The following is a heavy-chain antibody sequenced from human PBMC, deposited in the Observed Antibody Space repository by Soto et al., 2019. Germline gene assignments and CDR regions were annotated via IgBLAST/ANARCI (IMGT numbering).Heavy chain of an antibody. CDR2: IIPIFGTA. CDR1: GGTFSSYA. Sequence: QVQLVQSGAEVKKPGSSVKVSCKASGGTFSSYAISWVRQAPGQGLEWMGGIIPIFGTANYAQKFQGRVKITADESTSTADRELSSLRSEDTAVYYCASDSRGQLVVLRMDVWGQGTTVTVSS. V-gene: IGHV1-69*12. D-gene: IGHD6-6*01. J-gene: IGHJ6*02. CDR3: ASDSRGQLVVLRMDV.